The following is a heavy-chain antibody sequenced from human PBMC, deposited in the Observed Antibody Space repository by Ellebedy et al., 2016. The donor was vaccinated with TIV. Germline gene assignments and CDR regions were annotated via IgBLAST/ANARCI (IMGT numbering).Heavy chain of an antibody. CDR1: GYTFTSYG. D-gene: IGHD5-18*01. Sequence: AASVKVSCKASGYTFTSYGISWVRQAPGQGLEWMGTIIPILGIANYAQNFQGRVTITADKSTSTAYMELSSLRSEDTAVYYCATGYSYDYWYFDLWGRGTLVTVSS. CDR3: ATGYSYDYWYFDL. J-gene: IGHJ2*01. CDR2: IIPILGIA. V-gene: IGHV1-69*04.